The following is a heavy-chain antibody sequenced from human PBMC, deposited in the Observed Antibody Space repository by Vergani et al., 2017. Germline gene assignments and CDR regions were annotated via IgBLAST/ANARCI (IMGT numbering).Heavy chain of an antibody. CDR2: IYYSGST. J-gene: IGHJ4*02. Sequence: QLQLQESGPGLVKPSETLSLTCTVSGGSISSYYWSWIRQPPGKGLEWIGYIYYSGSTNYNPSLKSRVTISVDTSKNQFSLKLSSVTAADTAVYYCARGYCSSTSCYVNYFDYWGQGTLVTVSS. D-gene: IGHD2-2*01. CDR1: GGSISSYY. CDR3: ARGYCSSTSCYVNYFDY. V-gene: IGHV4-59*01.